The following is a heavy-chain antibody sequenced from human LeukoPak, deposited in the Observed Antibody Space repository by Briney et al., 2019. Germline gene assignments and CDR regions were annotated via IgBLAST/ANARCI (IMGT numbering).Heavy chain of an antibody. CDR3: ARHIGEPGIAVPGVAFDI. Sequence: PSETLSLTCTVSGGSISSSSYYWGWIRQPPGKGLEWIGSIYYSGSAYYNPSLKSRVTISVDTSKKQFSLKLSYVTAADTAVYYCARHIGEPGIAVPGVAFDIWGQGTMVTVSS. V-gene: IGHV4-39*01. CDR1: GGSISSSSYY. J-gene: IGHJ3*02. CDR2: IYYSGSA. D-gene: IGHD6-19*01.